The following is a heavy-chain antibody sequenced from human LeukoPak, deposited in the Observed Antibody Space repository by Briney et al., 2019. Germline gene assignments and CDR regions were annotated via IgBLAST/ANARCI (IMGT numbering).Heavy chain of an antibody. V-gene: IGHV3-23*01. CDR1: GFTFSSYA. Sequence: GRSLRLSCAASGFTFSSYAMSWVRQAPRKGLEWVSVISGSGGSTYSADSVKGRFTISRDNSKNTLYLQMNSLRAEDTAVYFCAKSQDGGRLFHFDYWGQGTLVTVSS. CDR3: AKSQDGGRLFHFDY. D-gene: IGHD1-26*01. CDR2: ISGSGGST. J-gene: IGHJ4*02.